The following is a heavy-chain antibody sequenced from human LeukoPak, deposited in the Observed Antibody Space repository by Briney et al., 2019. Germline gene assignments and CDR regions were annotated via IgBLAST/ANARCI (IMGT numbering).Heavy chain of an antibody. Sequence: PSETLSLTCGVYGGSFSGYYWSWIRQAPGKGLEWVSLISGSGGSTYYADVVKGRFTISRDNSKNALYLRMNSLRAEDTAVYYCAHWGSSGPFDYWGQGTLVTVSS. CDR1: GGSFSGYY. CDR2: ISGSGGST. CDR3: AHWGSSGPFDY. V-gene: IGHV3-23*01. D-gene: IGHD6-6*01. J-gene: IGHJ4*02.